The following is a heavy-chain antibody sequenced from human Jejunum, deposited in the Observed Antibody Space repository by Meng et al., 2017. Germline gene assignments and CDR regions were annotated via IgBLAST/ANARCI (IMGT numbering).Heavy chain of an antibody. Sequence: VQLQESGQGLVRPSETLSLTCTVSGGSVSSGFYYWSWIRQPPGKGLEWIGYISDSGTTNYNPSLKSRVTMSVDTSKNHFSLKLTSVTAADTAVYFCARDSETYPTYFDYWGQGTLVTVSS. J-gene: IGHJ4*02. V-gene: IGHV4-61*03. CDR3: ARDSETYPTYFDY. CDR1: GGSVSSGFYY. D-gene: IGHD5-24*01. CDR2: ISDSGTT.